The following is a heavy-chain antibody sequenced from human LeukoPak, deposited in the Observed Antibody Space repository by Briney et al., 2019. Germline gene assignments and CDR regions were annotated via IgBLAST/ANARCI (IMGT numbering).Heavy chain of an antibody. CDR2: INEDGGEE. J-gene: IGHJ4*02. V-gene: IGHV3-7*01. CDR1: GFTFRTYW. CDR3: ARDPHPGTVDY. Sequence: GGSLRLSCAASGFTFRTYWMSWVRQAPGKGLEWVANINEDGGEEYYVDSVKGRFTISRDNAKNSLYLQMNNLRAEGTAVYYCARDPHPGTVDYWGQGTLVTVSS.